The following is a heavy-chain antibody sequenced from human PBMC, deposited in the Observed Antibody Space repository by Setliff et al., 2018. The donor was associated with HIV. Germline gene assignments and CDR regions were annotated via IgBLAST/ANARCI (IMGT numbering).Heavy chain of an antibody. CDR2: ISIGSGGAI. J-gene: IGHJ3*02. CDR1: GFTFRNYK. Sequence: GSLRLSCAASGFTFRNYKFNWARQAPGRGLEWVSSISIGSGGAIDYADSVQGRFTISRDNSKNSLYLQMNSLRAEDTALYYCAREQNHYNFWSGHNYDAFDIWGQGTMVTVSS. V-gene: IGHV3-21*01. D-gene: IGHD3-3*01. CDR3: AREQNHYNFWSGHNYDAFDI.